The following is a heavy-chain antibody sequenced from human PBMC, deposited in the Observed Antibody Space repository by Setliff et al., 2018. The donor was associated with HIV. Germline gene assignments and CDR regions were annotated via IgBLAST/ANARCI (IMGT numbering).Heavy chain of an antibody. Sequence: SETLSLTCSVSGGSISSCSWSWIRQVPGKGLEWIGNIYYGGSANYKPSLKSRVTISTDWHRNQFSLELRSVTTADTAVYYCARDFTYDNSGSLTGYGMDVWGQGTAVTVSS. CDR3: ARDFTYDNSGSLTGYGMDV. D-gene: IGHD3-22*01. CDR1: GGSISSCS. CDR2: IYYGGSA. V-gene: IGHV4-59*13. J-gene: IGHJ6*02.